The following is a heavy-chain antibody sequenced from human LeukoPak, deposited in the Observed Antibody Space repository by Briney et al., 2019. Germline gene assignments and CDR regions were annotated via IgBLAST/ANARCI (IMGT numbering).Heavy chain of an antibody. D-gene: IGHD3-22*01. CDR1: GFTFSSYA. V-gene: IGHV3-23*01. CDR3: ARNYDSSGYYNWFDP. J-gene: IGHJ5*02. Sequence: GGSLRLSCAASGFTFSSYAMSWVRQAPGKGLEWVSAISGSGGSTYYADSVKGRFTISRDNSKNTLYLQMNSLRAEDTAVYYCARNYDSSGYYNWFDPWGQGTLVTVSP. CDR2: ISGSGGST.